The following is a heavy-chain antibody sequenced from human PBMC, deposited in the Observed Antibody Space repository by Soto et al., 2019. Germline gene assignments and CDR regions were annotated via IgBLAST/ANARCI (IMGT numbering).Heavy chain of an antibody. V-gene: IGHV4-59*12. D-gene: IGHD2-2*02. J-gene: IGHJ5*02. CDR3: VKDWQYTVHRYTGSPLQVRPPPFIDA. CDR2: IYYSGST. Sequence: SEILSLTYTVSCGYISSYYWSWIRQPPGKGLEWIGYIYYSGSTNYADSVKGRFTLSRDNSGNTLSLQMNSLGVEDTAIYYCVKDWQYTVHRYTGSPLQVRPPPFIDAWGLGTLVTVSS. CDR1: CGYISSYY.